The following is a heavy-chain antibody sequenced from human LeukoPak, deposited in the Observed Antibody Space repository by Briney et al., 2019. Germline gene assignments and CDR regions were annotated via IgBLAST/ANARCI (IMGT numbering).Heavy chain of an antibody. D-gene: IGHD6-13*01. CDR3: ARHIFIAAAGTGWFDP. V-gene: IGHV4-59*08. Sequence: SETLSLTCTVSGGSISSYYWSWIRQPPGKGLEWIGYIYYSGSTNYNPSLKSRVTISVDTSKNQFSLKLSSVTAADTAVYYCARHIFIAAAGTGWFDPWGQGTLVTVSS. CDR2: IYYSGST. CDR1: GGSISSYY. J-gene: IGHJ5*02.